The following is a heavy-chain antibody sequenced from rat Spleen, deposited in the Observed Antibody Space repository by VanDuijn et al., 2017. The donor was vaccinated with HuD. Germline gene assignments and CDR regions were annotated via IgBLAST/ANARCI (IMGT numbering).Heavy chain of an antibody. J-gene: IGHJ4*01. V-gene: IGHV5-31*01. CDR1: GFTFNNYW. D-gene: IGHD1-7*01. CDR2: ISKPGGST. Sequence: EVQLVESGGGLVQPGRSLKLSCVASGFTFNNYWMTWIRQPPGKGLEWVASISKPGGSTYYPDSVKGRFTISRDNAKSTLYLQMNSLRSEDTATYYCTRVNTMGHGMEAWGQGASVTVSS. CDR3: TRVNTMGHGMEA.